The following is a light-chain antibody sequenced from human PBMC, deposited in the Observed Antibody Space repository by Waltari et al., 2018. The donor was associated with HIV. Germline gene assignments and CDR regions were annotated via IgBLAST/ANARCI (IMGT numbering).Light chain of an antibody. CDR1: KLGDKF. CDR3: QLWDNNNAV. V-gene: IGLV3-1*01. Sequence: SYVLTQPPSMSVSPGQTASITCSGDKLGDKFVCWYQQRPGQSPLMVIYQDTERPSGVPERFSCSNSGNTATLTISGTQPLDEADYYCQLWDNNNAVFGGGTKLTVL. CDR2: QDT. J-gene: IGLJ2*01.